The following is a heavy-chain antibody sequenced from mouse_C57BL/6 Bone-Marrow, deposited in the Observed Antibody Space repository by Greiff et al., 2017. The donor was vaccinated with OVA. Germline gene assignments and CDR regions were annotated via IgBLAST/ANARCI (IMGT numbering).Heavy chain of an antibody. J-gene: IGHJ4*01. D-gene: IGHD2-3*01. Sequence: VQLQQSGAELARPGASVKLSCKASGYTFTSYGISWVKQRTGQGLEWIGEIYPRSGNTYYNEKFKGKATLTADKSSSTAYMGLRSLTSEDSAVYFCAREGGYFYAMDYWGQGTSVTVSS. CDR3: AREGGYFYAMDY. V-gene: IGHV1-81*01. CDR2: IYPRSGNT. CDR1: GYTFTSYG.